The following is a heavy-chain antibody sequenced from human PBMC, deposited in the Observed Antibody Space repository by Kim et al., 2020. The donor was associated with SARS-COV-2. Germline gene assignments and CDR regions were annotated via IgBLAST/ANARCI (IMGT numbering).Heavy chain of an antibody. V-gene: IGHV4-34*01. CDR3: ARLLFSSSSGRRGNY. D-gene: IGHD6-6*01. CDR1: GGSFSGYY. Sequence: SETLSLTCAVYGGSFSGYYWNWIRQPPGKGLEWIGEINHSGSTNYNPSLKSRVTISVDTSKNQFSLKLSSVTAADTAVYYCARLLFSSSSGRRGNYWGQGTLVTVSS. CDR2: INHSGST. J-gene: IGHJ4*02.